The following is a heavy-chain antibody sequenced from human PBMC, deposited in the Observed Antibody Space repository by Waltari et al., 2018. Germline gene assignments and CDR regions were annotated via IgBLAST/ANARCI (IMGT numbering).Heavy chain of an antibody. J-gene: IGHJ4*02. V-gene: IGHV1-69*01. CDR3: ARGKVRGVAPYYCDY. D-gene: IGHD3-10*01. CDR1: GGTFSSYA. Sequence: QVQLVQSGAEVKKPGSSVKVSCKASGGTFSSYAISWVRQAPGQGLEWMGGIIPIFGTANYAQKCQGRVTITADESTSTADMERSSLRAEDTAVYYCARGKVRGVAPYYCDYWGQGTLVTVSS. CDR2: IIPIFGTA.